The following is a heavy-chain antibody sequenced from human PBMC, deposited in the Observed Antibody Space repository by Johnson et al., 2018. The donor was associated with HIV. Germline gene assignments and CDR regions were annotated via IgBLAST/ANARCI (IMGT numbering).Heavy chain of an antibody. D-gene: IGHD6-13*01. CDR2: ISYDGSNK. J-gene: IGHJ3*02. V-gene: IGHV3-30*04. Sequence: QVQLVESGGGVVQPGRSLRLSCAASGFTFSSHSMYWVRQAPGKGLEWVAVISYDGSNKYYADSVKGRFTISRDNSKNTLYLQRNSLRAEDTAVYYCARDGGYSSSWYKYAFDIWGQGTMVTVSS. CDR3: ARDGGYSSSWYKYAFDI. CDR1: GFTFSSHS.